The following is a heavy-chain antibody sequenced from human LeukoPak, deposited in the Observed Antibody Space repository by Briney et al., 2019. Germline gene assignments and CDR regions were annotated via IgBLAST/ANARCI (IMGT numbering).Heavy chain of an antibody. Sequence: GGSLRLSCAASGFTLSSYAMSWVRQAPGKGLEWVSAISGSGDSTYYGDSVKGRFTISRDNSKNTLYLQMNSLRAEDTAVYYCAREGYYYDFDYWGQGTLVTVSS. CDR1: GFTLSSYA. D-gene: IGHD3-10*01. CDR3: AREGYYYDFDY. V-gene: IGHV3-23*01. CDR2: ISGSGDST. J-gene: IGHJ4*02.